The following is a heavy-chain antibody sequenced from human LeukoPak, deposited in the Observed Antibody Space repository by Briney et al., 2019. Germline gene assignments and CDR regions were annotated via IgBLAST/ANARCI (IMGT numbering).Heavy chain of an antibody. V-gene: IGHV3-15*01. Sequence: GGPLRLSCAASGFTFSNAWMSWVRQAPGKRLEWVGRIKSKTDGGTTDYVAPVKGRFTISRDDSKNTLYLQMNSLKTEDTAVYYCSTKTVVRGVITYYYYYMDVWGKGTTVTVSS. CDR2: IKSKTDGGTT. D-gene: IGHD3-10*01. J-gene: IGHJ6*03. CDR1: GFTFSNAW. CDR3: STKTVVRGVITYYYYYMDV.